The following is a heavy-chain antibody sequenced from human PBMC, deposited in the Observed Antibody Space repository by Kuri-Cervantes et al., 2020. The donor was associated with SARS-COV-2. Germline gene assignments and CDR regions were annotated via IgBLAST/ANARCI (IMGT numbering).Heavy chain of an antibody. Sequence: GSLRLSCAVYGGSFSGYYWSWIRQPPGKGLEWIGEINHSGSTNYNPSLKSRVTISVDMPKNQFSLKVSPVTAADTAVYYCARETYDYVWGSYRLPRLDYWGQGTLVTVSS. CDR1: GGSFSGYY. CDR2: INHSGST. CDR3: ARETYDYVWGSYRLPRLDY. V-gene: IGHV4-34*01. D-gene: IGHD3-16*02. J-gene: IGHJ4*02.